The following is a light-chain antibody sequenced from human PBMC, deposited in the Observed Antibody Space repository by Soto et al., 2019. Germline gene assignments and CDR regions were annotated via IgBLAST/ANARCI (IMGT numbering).Light chain of an antibody. J-gene: IGKJ2*01. Sequence: EIVMTQSPATLSVSPGERATLSCRASQSVSSNLAWYQQKPGRAPRLLIYGASTRATGIPARFSGSGSGTEFTLNISSLQSEDVAVYYCQQYNSWPPHTFGHGTKLEIK. CDR3: QQYNSWPPHT. V-gene: IGKV3-15*01. CDR2: GAS. CDR1: QSVSSN.